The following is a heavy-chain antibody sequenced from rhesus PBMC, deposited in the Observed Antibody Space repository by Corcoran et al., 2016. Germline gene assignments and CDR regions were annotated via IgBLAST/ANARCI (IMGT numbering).Heavy chain of an antibody. V-gene: IGHV4-173*01. CDR2: ISGRCRGT. J-gene: IGHJ2*01. D-gene: IGHD4-23*01. CDR1: GCSISSNY. Sequence: QLQLQESGSGLVKTWETLSLTCAVSGCSISSNYWSWIRQPPGTGLELIGSISGRCRGTNYNPILKNLVTISTDTSQNQFSLKLSSVNPAVTAVYFCAREPYSNLGYWYFEIWGPCTPITLPS. CDR3: AREPYSNLGYWYFEI.